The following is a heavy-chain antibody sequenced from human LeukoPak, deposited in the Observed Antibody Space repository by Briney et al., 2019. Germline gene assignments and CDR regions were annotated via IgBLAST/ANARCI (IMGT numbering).Heavy chain of an antibody. CDR3: ARARYYYDSSGYYVDY. CDR2: ISYDGSNK. D-gene: IGHD3-22*01. J-gene: IGHJ4*02. V-gene: IGHV3-30-3*01. CDR1: GFTFSSYA. Sequence: GGSLRLSCAASGFTFSSYAMHWVRQAPGKGLEWVAVISYDGSNKYYADSVKGRFTISRDNSKNTLYLQMNSLRAEDTAVYYCARARYYYDSSGYYVDYWGQGTLVTVSS.